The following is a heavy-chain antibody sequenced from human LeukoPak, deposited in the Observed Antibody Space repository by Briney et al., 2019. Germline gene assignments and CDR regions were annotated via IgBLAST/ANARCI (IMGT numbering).Heavy chain of an antibody. D-gene: IGHD3-10*01. Sequence: ASVKVSCKASGGTFSSYAISWVRQAPGQGLEWMGGIIPIFGTANYAQKFQGRVTITADESTSTAYMELSSLRSEDTAAYYCARGSYYGSGSYLYYGMDVWGKGTTVTVSS. V-gene: IGHV1-69*13. CDR1: GGTFSSYA. CDR2: IIPIFGTA. J-gene: IGHJ6*04. CDR3: ARGSYYGSGSYLYYGMDV.